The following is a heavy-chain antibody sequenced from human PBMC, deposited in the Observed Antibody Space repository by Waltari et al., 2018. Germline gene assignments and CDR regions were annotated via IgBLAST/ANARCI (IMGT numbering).Heavy chain of an antibody. CDR1: GYSISSVYY. Sequence: QVQLQESGPGLVKPSETLSPTCAVSGYSISSVYYWVWTRQPQGKGLEWIGSIYHSGSTYYNPSLKSRVTISVDTSKNQFSLKLSSVTAADTAVYYCARVTYEGWFDPWGQGTLVTVSS. D-gene: IGHD3-3*01. J-gene: IGHJ5*02. V-gene: IGHV4-38-2*01. CDR3: ARVTYEGWFDP. CDR2: IYHSGST.